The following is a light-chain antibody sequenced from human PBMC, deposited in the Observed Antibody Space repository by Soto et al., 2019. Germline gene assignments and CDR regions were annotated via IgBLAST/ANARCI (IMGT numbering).Light chain of an antibody. CDR1: SDDNINYNF. Sequence: QSALTQPASVSGSPGQSITISCTGTSDDNINYNFVSWYQPHPGKAPTLMIYEVSNRPSGVSGRFSGSKSGNTASLTISGLRAEDEGDYYCSTSTTTNTLFVFGTGTKLTVL. J-gene: IGLJ1*01. V-gene: IGLV2-14*01. CDR2: EVS. CDR3: STSTTTNTLFV.